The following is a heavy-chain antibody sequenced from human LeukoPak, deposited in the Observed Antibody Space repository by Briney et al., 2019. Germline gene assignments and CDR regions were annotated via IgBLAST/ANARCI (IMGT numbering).Heavy chain of an antibody. CDR2: IRSKANSYAT. D-gene: IGHD3-9*01. J-gene: IGHJ3*02. V-gene: IGHV3-73*01. CDR1: GFTFSGSA. Sequence: TGGSLRLSCAASGFTFSGSAMHWVRQASGKGLEWVGRIRSKANSYATAYAASVKGRFTISRDDSKNTAYLQMNSLKTEDTAVYYCHYFDWSDSTDAFDIWGQGTMVTVSS. CDR3: HYFDWSDSTDAFDI.